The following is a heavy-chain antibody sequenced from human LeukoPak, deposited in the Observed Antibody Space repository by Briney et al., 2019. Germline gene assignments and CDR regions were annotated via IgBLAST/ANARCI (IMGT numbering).Heavy chain of an antibody. CDR2: INHSGST. V-gene: IGHV4-34*01. CDR1: GGSFSGYY. CDR3: ARVTITMVRGVTNYYYYGMDV. Sequence: SETLSLTCAVHGGSFSGYYWSWIRQPPGKGLEWIGEINHSGSTNYNPSLKSRVTLSVDTSKNQFSLKLSSVTAADTAVYYCARVTITMVRGVTNYYYYGMDVWGQGTTVTVSS. D-gene: IGHD3-10*01. J-gene: IGHJ6*02.